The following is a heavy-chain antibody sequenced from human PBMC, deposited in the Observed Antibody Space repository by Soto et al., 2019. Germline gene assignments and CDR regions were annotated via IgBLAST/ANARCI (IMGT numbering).Heavy chain of an antibody. D-gene: IGHD6-13*01. CDR1: GYTFTSYA. V-gene: IGHV1-3*01. Sequence: ASVKVSCKASGYTFTSYAMHWVRQAPGQRLEWMGWINAGNGNTKYSQKFQGRVTITRDTSASTAYMELSSLRSEDTAVYYCAREIAAAGRMNAFDIWGRGTMVTVSS. J-gene: IGHJ3*02. CDR2: INAGNGNT. CDR3: AREIAAAGRMNAFDI.